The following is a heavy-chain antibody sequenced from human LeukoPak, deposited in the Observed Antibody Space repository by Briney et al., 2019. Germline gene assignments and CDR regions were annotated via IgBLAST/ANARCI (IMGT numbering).Heavy chain of an antibody. CDR3: ARDSPGIMIFGVVTPN. Sequence: GGSLRLSCAASGFTFSNYWMSWVRQAPGKGLEWVANIKEDGSEKYHVDSVKGRFTISRDNAKNSLYLQMNSLRAEDTAVYYCARDSPGIMIFGVVTPNGGQGTLVTVSS. D-gene: IGHD3-3*01. J-gene: IGHJ4*02. V-gene: IGHV3-7*05. CDR1: GFTFSNYW. CDR2: IKEDGSEK.